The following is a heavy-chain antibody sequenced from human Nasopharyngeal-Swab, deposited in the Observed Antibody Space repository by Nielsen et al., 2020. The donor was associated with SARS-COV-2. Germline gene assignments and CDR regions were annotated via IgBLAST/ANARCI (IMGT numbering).Heavy chain of an antibody. CDR2: IYYSGST. CDR3: ARDSPPVYYYYYMDV. CDR1: GGSISSYY. J-gene: IGHJ6*03. V-gene: IGHV4-59*01. Sequence: GSLRLSCTVSGGSISSYYWSWIRQPPGKGLEWIGYIYYSGSTNYNPSLKSRVTISVDTSKNQFSLKLSSVTAADTAVYYCARDSPPVYYYYYMDVWGKGTTVTVSS.